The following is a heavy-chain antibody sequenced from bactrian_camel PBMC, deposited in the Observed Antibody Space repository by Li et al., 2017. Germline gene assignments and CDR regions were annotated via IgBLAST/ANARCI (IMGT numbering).Heavy chain of an antibody. J-gene: IGHJ6*01. D-gene: IGHD2*01. CDR1: GNSKC. Sequence: QVQLVESGGGSVQAGESLRLACVASGNSKCIGWFRQAPGKGLEWVSSISGSSRTYYSNSVKSRCTIARDNAKNTVYLQMNSLKSEDTALYYCATVLYHSGGGTSFDYWGQGTQVTVS. V-gene: IGHV3-2*01. CDR2: ISGSSRT. CDR3: ATVLYHSGGGTSFDY.